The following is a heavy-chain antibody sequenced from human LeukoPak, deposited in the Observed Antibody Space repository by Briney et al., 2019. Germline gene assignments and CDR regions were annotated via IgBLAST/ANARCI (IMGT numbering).Heavy chain of an antibody. D-gene: IGHD5-24*01. Sequence: ASVKVSCKASGYTFTGYYMHWVRQAPGQGLEWMGRINPNSGGTNYAQKFQGRVTMTRDTSISTAYMELSRLRSDDTAVYYCARDNRDGHNLAYWGQGTLVTVSS. CDR3: ARDNRDGHNLAY. CDR2: INPNSGGT. CDR1: GYTFTGYY. V-gene: IGHV1-2*06. J-gene: IGHJ4*02.